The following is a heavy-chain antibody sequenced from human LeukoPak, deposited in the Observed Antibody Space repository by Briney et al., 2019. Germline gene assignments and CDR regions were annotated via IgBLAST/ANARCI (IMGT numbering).Heavy chain of an antibody. CDR1: GFTFSSYA. J-gene: IGHJ3*02. V-gene: IGHV3-48*01. Sequence: GGSLRLSCAASGFTFSSYAMSWVRQAPGKGPEWVSYISSSSSTIYYADSVKGRFTISRDNAKNSLYLQMNSLRAEDTAVYYCARVLSGSYLSGHDAFDIWGQGTMVTVSS. CDR3: ARVLSGSYLSGHDAFDI. D-gene: IGHD1-26*01. CDR2: ISSSSSTI.